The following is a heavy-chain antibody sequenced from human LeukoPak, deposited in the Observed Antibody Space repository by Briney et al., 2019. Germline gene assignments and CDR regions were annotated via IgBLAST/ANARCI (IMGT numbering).Heavy chain of an antibody. V-gene: IGHV4-34*01. CDR1: GGSFSGYY. CDR3: ASNNYYDSSGYLYYFDY. Sequence: PSETLSLTCAVYGGSFSGYYWSWIRQPPGKGLEWIGEINHSGSTNYNPSLKSRVTISVDTSKNQFSLKLSSVTAADTAVYYCASNNYYDSSGYLYYFDYWGQGTLVTVSS. D-gene: IGHD3-22*01. J-gene: IGHJ4*02. CDR2: INHSGST.